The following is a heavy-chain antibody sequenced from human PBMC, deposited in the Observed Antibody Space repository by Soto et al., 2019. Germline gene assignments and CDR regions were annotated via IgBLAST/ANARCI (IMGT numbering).Heavy chain of an antibody. V-gene: IGHV3-23*01. Sequence: EVQLLESGGNLVQPGGSLRLSCAASGFTFSRYVMNWVRQAPGKGLEWVSGITASGDIAFYADSVRGRFTISRDNSQNTLYLHMNSLRGEDTAVYYCAKEWLERGAQLDYWGQGTLVTVSS. CDR3: AKEWLERGAQLDY. J-gene: IGHJ4*02. D-gene: IGHD1-1*01. CDR2: ITASGDIA. CDR1: GFTFSRYV.